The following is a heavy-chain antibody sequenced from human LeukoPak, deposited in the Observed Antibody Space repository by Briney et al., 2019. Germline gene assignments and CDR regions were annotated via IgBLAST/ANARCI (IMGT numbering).Heavy chain of an antibody. V-gene: IGHV3-15*01. CDR1: GFTFSNAW. D-gene: IGHD5-18*01. J-gene: IGHJ4*02. CDR3: TIKLWLPYYFDY. CDR2: IKSKTDGGTT. Sequence: PGGSLRLSCAASGFTFSNAWMSWVRQAPGKGLEWVGRIKSKTDGGTTDYAAPVKGRFTISRDDSKNTLYLQMNSLKTEDTAVYYCTIKLWLPYYFDYWGQGTLVTVSS.